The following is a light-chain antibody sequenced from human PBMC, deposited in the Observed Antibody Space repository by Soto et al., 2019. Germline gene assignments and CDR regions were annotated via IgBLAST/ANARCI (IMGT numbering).Light chain of an antibody. CDR3: QTWGTGIHV. J-gene: IGLJ3*02. CDR1: SGHSNYA. Sequence: QLVLTQSPSASASLGASVKLTCTLSSGHSNYAVAWHQQQTEKGPRYLMKVNADGSHNKGDGVPDRFSGSSSGTERYLTISSLKSEDEADYYCQTWGTGIHVFGGGTKLTVL. CDR2: VNADGSH. V-gene: IGLV4-69*01.